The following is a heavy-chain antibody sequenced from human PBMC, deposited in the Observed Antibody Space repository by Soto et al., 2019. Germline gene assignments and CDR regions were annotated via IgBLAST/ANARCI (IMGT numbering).Heavy chain of an antibody. J-gene: IGHJ4*02. Sequence: GALRLSCEASGLTFSSSWMHWVRQAPGKGLVWVSRISIGGSETYYADSVKGRFTISRDNARNTLYRQMDSLRAEDTAVYFCVRGYTGYGNFDYWGQGTLVTVSS. V-gene: IGHV3-74*01. CDR1: GLTFSSSW. D-gene: IGHD5-12*01. CDR2: ISIGGSET. CDR3: VRGYTGYGNFDY.